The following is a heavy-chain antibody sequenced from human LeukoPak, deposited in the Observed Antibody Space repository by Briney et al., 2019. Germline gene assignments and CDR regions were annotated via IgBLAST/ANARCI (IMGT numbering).Heavy chain of an antibody. CDR2: ISSSGSTI. Sequence: GGSLILSCAASGFTFSSYAMSWVRQAPGKGLEWVSYISSSGSTIYYVDSVKGRFTISRDNAKNSLYLQMNSLRGEDTAVYYCARDVAEKAAAGTNYFDYWGQGTLVTVSS. J-gene: IGHJ4*02. CDR3: ARDVAEKAAAGTNYFDY. CDR1: GFTFSSYA. D-gene: IGHD6-13*01. V-gene: IGHV3-48*04.